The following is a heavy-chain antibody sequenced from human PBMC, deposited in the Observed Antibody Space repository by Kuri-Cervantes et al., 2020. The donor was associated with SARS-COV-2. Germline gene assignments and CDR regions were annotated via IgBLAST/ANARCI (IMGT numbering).Heavy chain of an antibody. Sequence: LSLTCAASGFTFSNYAMNWVRQAPGKGLEWVSGLTGTGRNTYYADSVKGRFTISREKSKNTLYLQMNSLRVEDTAVYYCAKDGFVGGLGSPGRAYFQHWGQGTLVTVSS. J-gene: IGHJ1*01. CDR3: AKDGFVGGLGSPGRAYFQH. CDR2: LTGTGRNT. V-gene: IGHV3-23*01. D-gene: IGHD2-15*01. CDR1: GFTFSNYA.